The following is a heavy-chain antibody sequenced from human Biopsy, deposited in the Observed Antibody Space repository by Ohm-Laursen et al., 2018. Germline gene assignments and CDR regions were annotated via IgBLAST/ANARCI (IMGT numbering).Heavy chain of an antibody. V-gene: IGHV4-31*03. Sequence: TLSLTCTVSGVSSNGGRYYWNWIRHHPGKGLEWIGNIFYSANTYYNPSLKSRVTISVDTSKNQFSLKLSSVTAEDTAVYYCARDDAVTVIRGLYYWGQGALVTVSS. CDR3: ARDDAVTVIRGLYY. D-gene: IGHD2-21*02. CDR1: GVSSNGGRYY. J-gene: IGHJ4*02. CDR2: IFYSANT.